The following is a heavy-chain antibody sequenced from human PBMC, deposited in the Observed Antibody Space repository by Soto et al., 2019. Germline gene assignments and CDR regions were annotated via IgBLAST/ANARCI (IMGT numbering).Heavy chain of an antibody. CDR1: GGSISSYY. V-gene: IGHV4-59*01. CDR2: IYYSGST. Sequence: PSETLSLTCTVSGGSISSYYWSWIRQPPGKGLEWIGYIYYSGSTNYNPSLKSRVTISVDTSKNQFSLKLSSVTAADTAVYYCARSIITDYDSSGYVFDYWGQGTLVTVSS. CDR3: ARSIITDYDSSGYVFDY. D-gene: IGHD3-22*01. J-gene: IGHJ4*02.